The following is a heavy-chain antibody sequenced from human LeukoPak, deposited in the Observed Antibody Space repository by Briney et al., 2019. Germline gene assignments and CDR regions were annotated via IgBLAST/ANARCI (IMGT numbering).Heavy chain of an antibody. CDR1: GFTFSSYA. CDR2: ISGSGGST. D-gene: IGHD3-10*01. Sequence: AGGSLRLSCAASGFTFSSYAMSWVRQAPGKGLEWVSGISGSGGSTYYADSVKGRFTISRDNSKNTLYLQMNSLRAEDTAVYYCAKDSLSDYSGPGSYPTFDYWGQGTLVTVSS. V-gene: IGHV3-23*01. CDR3: AKDSLSDYSGPGSYPTFDY. J-gene: IGHJ4*02.